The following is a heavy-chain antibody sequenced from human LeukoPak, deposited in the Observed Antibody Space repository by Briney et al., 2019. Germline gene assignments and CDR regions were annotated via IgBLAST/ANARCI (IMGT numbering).Heavy chain of an antibody. J-gene: IGHJ6*02. Sequence: SETLSLTCAVYGGSSSGYYWSWIRQPPGKGLEWIGEINHSGSTNYNPSLESRVTISVDTSKNQFSLKLSSVTAADTAVYYCASSVRPRYYYYGMDVWGQGTTVTVSS. CDR1: GGSSSGYY. V-gene: IGHV4-34*01. CDR2: INHSGST. CDR3: ASSVRPRYYYYGMDV. D-gene: IGHD6-6*01.